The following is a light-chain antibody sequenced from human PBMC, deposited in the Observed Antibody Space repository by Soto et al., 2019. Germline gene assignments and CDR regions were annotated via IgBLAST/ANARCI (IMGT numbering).Light chain of an antibody. Sequence: EIVLTQSPGTLSLSPGERATLSCRASQSFTSTSLAWYQQKPGQAPRLLISGASRRAAGIPDRFSGSGSGTDFTLTISRLESEDIAVYYCRQYDSSPRTFGQGTRVEIK. CDR3: RQYDSSPRT. CDR1: QSFTSTS. CDR2: GAS. V-gene: IGKV3-20*01. J-gene: IGKJ1*01.